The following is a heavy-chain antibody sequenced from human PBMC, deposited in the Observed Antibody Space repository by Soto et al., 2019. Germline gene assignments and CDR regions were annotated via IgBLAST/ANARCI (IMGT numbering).Heavy chain of an antibody. CDR1: GITFSNYA. J-gene: IGHJ2*01. D-gene: IGHD7-27*01. CDR2: ISDSGSFT. Sequence: EVQLLESGGGLVQPGGSLRLSCAASGITFSNYAMTWVRQAPGKGLEWVSVISDSGSFTFYADSVKGRFTISRDNTGGTLYLQMNSLRAEDTAIYYCAKRHLTWGRWYFDLGGRCTLVTVSS. V-gene: IGHV3-23*01. CDR3: AKRHLTWGRWYFDL.